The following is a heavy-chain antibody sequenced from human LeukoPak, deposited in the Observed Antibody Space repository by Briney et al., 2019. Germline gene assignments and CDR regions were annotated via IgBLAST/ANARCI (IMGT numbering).Heavy chain of an antibody. D-gene: IGHD3-10*01. CDR3: ARGRENDYGSGSLPLHYHYYGMDV. CDR1: GGSFSNYY. Sequence: SETLSLTCAVYGGSFSNYYWSWIRQPPGKGLEWIGEINHSGSTNYNPSLKSRVTISVDTSKNQFSLKLSSMTAADTAVYYCARGRENDYGSGSLPLHYHYYGMDVWGKGTTVTVSS. CDR2: INHSGST. V-gene: IGHV4-34*01. J-gene: IGHJ6*04.